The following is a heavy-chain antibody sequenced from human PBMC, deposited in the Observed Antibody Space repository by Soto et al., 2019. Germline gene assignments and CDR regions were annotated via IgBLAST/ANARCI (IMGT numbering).Heavy chain of an antibody. CDR3: ARLEGGGEFLRPRNYYGMDV. CDR2: IYPGDSDT. D-gene: IGHD2-21*01. V-gene: IGHV5-51*01. J-gene: IGHJ6*04. CDR1: GYSFTSYW. Sequence: PGESLKISCKGSGYSFTSYWIGWVRQMPGKGLEWMGIIYPGDSDTRYSPSFQGQVTISADKSISTAYLQWSSLKASDTAMYYCARLEGGGEFLRPRNYYGMDVGGKGTTVTVSS.